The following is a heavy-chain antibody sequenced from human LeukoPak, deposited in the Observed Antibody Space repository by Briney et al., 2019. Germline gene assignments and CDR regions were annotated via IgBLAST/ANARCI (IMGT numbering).Heavy chain of an antibody. V-gene: IGHV4-4*07. J-gene: IGHJ3*02. CDR3: ARPMTTVTADAFDI. CDR2: IYTSGST. Sequence: SETLSLTCTVSGGSISSYYWSWIRQPAGKGLEWIGRIYTSGSTNYNPSLKSRVTISVDTSKNQFSLKLSSVTAADTAVYYCARPMTTVTADAFDIWGQGTMVTVSS. CDR1: GGSISSYY. D-gene: IGHD4-11*01.